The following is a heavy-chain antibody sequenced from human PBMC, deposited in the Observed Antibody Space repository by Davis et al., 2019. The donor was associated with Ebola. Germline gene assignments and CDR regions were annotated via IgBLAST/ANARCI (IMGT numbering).Heavy chain of an antibody. CDR3: TRSTIGYCSGGSCYYWFDP. CDR1: GFTFSGSA. Sequence: GGSLRLSCAASGFTFSGSAMHWVRQASGNGLEWVGRIRSKANSYATAYAASVKGRFAISRDDSKNTAYLQMNSLKTEDTAVYYCTRSTIGYCSGGSCYYWFDPWGQGTLVTVSS. CDR2: IRSKANSYAT. J-gene: IGHJ5*02. V-gene: IGHV3-73*01. D-gene: IGHD2-15*01.